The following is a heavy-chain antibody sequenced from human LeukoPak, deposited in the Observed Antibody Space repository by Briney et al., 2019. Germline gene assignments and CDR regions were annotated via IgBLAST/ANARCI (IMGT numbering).Heavy chain of an antibody. V-gene: IGHV3-74*01. CDR2: INADGSSA. D-gene: IGHD2-2*01. J-gene: IGHJ4*02. CDR3: AKELGYCSSTSCYAEDY. CDR1: GFTLSNYW. Sequence: PGGSLRLSCAASGFTLSNYWVHWVRQAPGKGLVWVSRINADGSSASYADSVKGRFTISRDNSKNTLYLQMNSLRAEDTAVYYCAKELGYCSSTSCYAEDYWGQGTLVTVSS.